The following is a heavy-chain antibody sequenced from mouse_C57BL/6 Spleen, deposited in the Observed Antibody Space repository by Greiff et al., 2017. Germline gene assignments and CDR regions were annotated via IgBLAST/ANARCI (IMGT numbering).Heavy chain of an antibody. D-gene: IGHD6-5*01. CDR2: INPGRGGT. J-gene: IGHJ2*01. CDR1: GYAFTNYL. Sequence: QVQLKESGAELVRPGPSVKVSCKASGYAFTNYLIEWVKQRPGQGLEWIGVINPGRGGTNYNEKLKGKATLTADKSSSTAYMQLSSLTSDASAVYFCARRSYVNYVGYWGQGTTLTVSS. V-gene: IGHV1-54*01. CDR3: ARRSYVNYVGY.